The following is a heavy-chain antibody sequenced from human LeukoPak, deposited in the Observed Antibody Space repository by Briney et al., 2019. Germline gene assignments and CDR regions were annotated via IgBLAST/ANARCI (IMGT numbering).Heavy chain of an antibody. CDR2: INHSGST. J-gene: IGHJ4*02. Sequence: SETLSLTCAVYGGSFSGYYWSWIRQPPGKGLEWIGEINHSGSTNYNASLKSRVTISVDTSKNQFSLKLSSVTAADTAVYYCARGLWRGYYGSGSSLSHWGQGTLVTVSS. V-gene: IGHV4-34*01. CDR3: ARGLWRGYYGSGSSLSH. CDR1: GGSFSGYY. D-gene: IGHD3-10*01.